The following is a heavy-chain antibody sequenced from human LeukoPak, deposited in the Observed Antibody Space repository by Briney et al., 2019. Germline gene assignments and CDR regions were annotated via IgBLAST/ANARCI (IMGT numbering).Heavy chain of an antibody. D-gene: IGHD3-10*01. V-gene: IGHV3-23*01. CDR2: ISVSGDST. Sequence: PGGSLSLSGAALGFTFGSYEMNWVRQAPGKGLEGVSAISVSGDSTYYADSVKGRFTISRDNSKNTLYLQMNSLRAEDTAVYYCAKDRDYYGSGSYVVYWGQGTLVTVSS. J-gene: IGHJ4*02. CDR3: AKDRDYYGSGSYVVY. CDR1: GFTFGSYE.